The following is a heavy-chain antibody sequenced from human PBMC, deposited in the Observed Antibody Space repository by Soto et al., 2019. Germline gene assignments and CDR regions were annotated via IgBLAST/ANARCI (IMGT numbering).Heavy chain of an antibody. CDR1: GGSISSYY. J-gene: IGHJ6*03. CDR2: IYYSGST. CDR3: ARGRFASGRVGYYYYMDV. V-gene: IGHV4-59*01. D-gene: IGHD3-10*01. Sequence: SETLSLTCTVSGGSISSYYWSWIRQPPGKGLEWIGYIYYSGSTNYNPSLKSRVTISVDTSKNQFSLKLSSVTAADTAVYYCARGRFASGRVGYYYYMDVWGKGTPVTVSS.